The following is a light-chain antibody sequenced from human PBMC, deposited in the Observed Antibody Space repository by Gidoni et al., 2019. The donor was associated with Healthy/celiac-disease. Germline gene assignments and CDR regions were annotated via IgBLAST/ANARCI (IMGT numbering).Light chain of an antibody. CDR2: DAS. CDR3: QQRGSWPFT. Sequence: IVLTQSPATLSLSPGERATLPCRASQSVSSYLAWYQQRPGQAPRLLISDASNSATSIPARFSGSGSGTDFTLTISSLEPEDFAVYYCQQRGSWPFTFGQGTKLEIK. CDR1: QSVSSY. J-gene: IGKJ2*01. V-gene: IGKV3-11*01.